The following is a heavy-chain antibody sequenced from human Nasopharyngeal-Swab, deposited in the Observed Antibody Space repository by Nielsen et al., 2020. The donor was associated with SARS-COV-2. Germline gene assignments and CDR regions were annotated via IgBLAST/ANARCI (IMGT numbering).Heavy chain of an antibody. CDR1: GFTFSSYS. CDR2: ISSSSSYI. J-gene: IGHJ4*02. Sequence: GGSLRLSCAASGFTFSSYSMNWVRQAPGKGLEWVSSISSSSSYIYYADSVKGRFTISRDNAKNSLYLQMNSLRSEDTAVYYCARDGDRRERWLQFLDYWGQGTLVTVSS. D-gene: IGHD5-24*01. V-gene: IGHV3-21*04. CDR3: ARDGDRRERWLQFLDY.